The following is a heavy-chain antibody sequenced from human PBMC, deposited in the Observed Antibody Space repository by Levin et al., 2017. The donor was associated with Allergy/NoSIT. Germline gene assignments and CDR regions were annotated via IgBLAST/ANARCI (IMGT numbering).Heavy chain of an antibody. CDR3: ARGSSAWDWSYFFDF. V-gene: IGHV3-30-3*01. J-gene: IGHJ4*02. CDR2: ISYDGNKN. CDR1: GLTFSSYA. Sequence: PGGSLRLSCAASGLTFSSYAMNWVRQAPGKGLEWVAVISYDGNKNSYGDSVKGRCTISRDNSKNTVHLQMNSLRPEDTAVYYCARGSSAWDWSYFFDFWGQGTLVTVSS. D-gene: IGHD2-2*01.